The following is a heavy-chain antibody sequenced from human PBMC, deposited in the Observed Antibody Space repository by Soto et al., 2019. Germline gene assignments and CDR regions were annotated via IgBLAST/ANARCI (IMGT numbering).Heavy chain of an antibody. Sequence: GGSLRLSCVESGFNFSNYAVAWVRQAPGKGLEWVSSISGSGRGSRPYYADSVQGRFTISRDHSKNIVSLQMSSLGPEDTAVYYCVKERYAQLWLEDYGMDVWGQGTTVTVSS. CDR2: ISGSGRGSRP. D-gene: IGHD5-18*01. J-gene: IGHJ6*02. CDR3: VKERYAQLWLEDYGMDV. CDR1: GFNFSNYA. V-gene: IGHV3-23*01.